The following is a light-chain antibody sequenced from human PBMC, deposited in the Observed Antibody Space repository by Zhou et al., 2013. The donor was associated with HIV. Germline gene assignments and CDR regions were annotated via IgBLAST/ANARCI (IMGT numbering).Light chain of an antibody. V-gene: IGKV2-28*01. CDR3: MQGSHWWT. J-gene: IGKJ1*01. CDR2: LGS. CDR1: QSLLYSNGYNY. Sequence: DIVMTQSPLSLPVTPGEPASISCRSSQSLLYSNGYNYLDWYLQKPGQSPQLLIYLGSNRASGVPDRFSGSGSRTDFTLKISRVEAEDVGVYYCMQGSHWWTFGQGTKVEIK.